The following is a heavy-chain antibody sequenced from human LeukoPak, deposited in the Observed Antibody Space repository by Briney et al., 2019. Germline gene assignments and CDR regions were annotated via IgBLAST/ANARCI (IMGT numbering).Heavy chain of an antibody. CDR3: AGGGYSYGVDY. Sequence: GGSLRLSCAASGFTFSSYSMNWVRQAPGKGLEWVSSISSSSYIYYADSVKGRFTISRDNAKNSLYLQMNSLRAEDTAVYYCAGGGYSYGVDYWGQGTLVTVSS. D-gene: IGHD5-18*01. CDR1: GFTFSSYS. J-gene: IGHJ4*02. CDR2: ISSSSYI. V-gene: IGHV3-21*01.